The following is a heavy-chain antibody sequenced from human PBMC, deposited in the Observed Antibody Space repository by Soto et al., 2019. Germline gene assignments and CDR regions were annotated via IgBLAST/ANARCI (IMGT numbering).Heavy chain of an antibody. J-gene: IGHJ3*01. CDR3: ARFMTMVTNLAFDF. V-gene: IGHV4-4*02. CDR1: GGSSRSRNW. D-gene: IGHD4-17*01. CDR2: IYYSGST. Sequence: SEPLSLTCAVAGGSSRSRNWWRRVRKPPGKGLEWIGEIYYSGSTNYNPSLKSRVTISVDKSKNQFSLKLSSVTAADTAVYYCARFMTMVTNLAFDFLGQGTMVTVS.